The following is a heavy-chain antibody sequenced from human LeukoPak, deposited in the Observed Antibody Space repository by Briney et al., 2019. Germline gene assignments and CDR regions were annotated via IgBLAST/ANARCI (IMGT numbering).Heavy chain of an antibody. V-gene: IGHV3-30*03. CDR2: ISYDASNK. J-gene: IGHJ6*02. D-gene: IGHD2-2*01. CDR1: GFTFSSYG. CDR3: ALCRLPFYGMDV. Sequence: PGGSLRLSCAASGFTFSSYGMHWVRQAPGKGLEWVALISYDASNKYYADSVKGRFTISRDNSKNTLYLQMNSLRAEDTAVYSCALCRLPFYGMDVWGQGTTVTVPS.